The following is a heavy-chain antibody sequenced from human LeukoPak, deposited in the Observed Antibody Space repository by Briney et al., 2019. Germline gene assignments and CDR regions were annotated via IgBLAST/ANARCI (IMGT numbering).Heavy chain of an antibody. D-gene: IGHD4-23*01. CDR3: ARDGDYGGNPRPYYFDY. CDR1: GFTFSSYS. V-gene: IGHV3-48*01. Sequence: GGSLRLSCAASGFTFSSYSMNWVRQAPGKGLEWVSYISSSSSTIYYADSVKGRFTISRDNAKNPLYLQMNSLRAEDTAVYYCARDGDYGGNPRPYYFDYWGQGTLVTVSS. CDR2: ISSSSSTI. J-gene: IGHJ4*02.